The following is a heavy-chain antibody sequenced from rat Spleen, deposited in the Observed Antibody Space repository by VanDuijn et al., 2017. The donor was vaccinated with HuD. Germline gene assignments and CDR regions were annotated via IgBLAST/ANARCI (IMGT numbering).Heavy chain of an antibody. CDR3: TREGYGGYRGSFAY. CDR1: GFTFSDYA. Sequence: EVQLVESGGGLVQPGSSLKLSCAASGFTFSDYAMAWVRQSPEKGLEWVATIIYDGSSTYYRDSVKGRFTISRDNAKSTLYLQMNNLRSEDTAIYYCTREGYGGYRGSFAYWGQGTLVTVSS. CDR2: IIYDGSST. J-gene: IGHJ3*01. D-gene: IGHD1-11*01. V-gene: IGHV5-17*01.